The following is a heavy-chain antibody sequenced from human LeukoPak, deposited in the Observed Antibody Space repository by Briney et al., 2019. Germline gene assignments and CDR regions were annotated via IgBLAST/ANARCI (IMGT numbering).Heavy chain of an antibody. D-gene: IGHD4-17*01. CDR2: ISGSGGST. CDR3: AKGTYYGDLFDY. J-gene: IGHJ4*02. Sequence: GGSLRLSCAPSGFTFSSHAMSWAPPPPGKGLEWVSAISGSGGSTYYADSVKGRFTISRDNSKNTLYLQMNSLRAEDTAVYYCAKGTYYGDLFDYWGQGTLVTVSS. CDR1: GFTFSSHA. V-gene: IGHV3-23*01.